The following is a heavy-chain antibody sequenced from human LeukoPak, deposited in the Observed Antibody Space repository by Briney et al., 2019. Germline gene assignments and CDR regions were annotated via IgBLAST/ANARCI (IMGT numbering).Heavy chain of an antibody. J-gene: IGHJ4*02. D-gene: IGHD2/OR15-2a*01. Sequence: SETLSLTCAVYGGSFSGYYWTWIRQSPGMGLEWIGEIIHSGRTNYNPSLTSRVSISVDTSKNQFSLELSSVTAADTAVYHCARGILVTVYAAFDYWGQGTLVTVSS. CDR1: GGSFSGYY. CDR3: ARGILVTVYAAFDY. CDR2: IIHSGRT. V-gene: IGHV4-34*01.